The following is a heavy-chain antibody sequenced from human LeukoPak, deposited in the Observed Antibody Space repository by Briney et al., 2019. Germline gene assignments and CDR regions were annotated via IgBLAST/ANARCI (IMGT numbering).Heavy chain of an antibody. CDR2: IHSGGST. CDR1: GFTVSSNY. CDR3: ARERDYYFDY. Sequence: GGSLRLSCAASGFTVSSNYMSWVRQAPGKGLEWVSVIHSGGSTYYADSVKGRFTISRDNSKNTLYLQMNSLRAEDTAVYYCARERDYYFDYWGQGTLVTVSS. V-gene: IGHV3-53*01. J-gene: IGHJ4*02.